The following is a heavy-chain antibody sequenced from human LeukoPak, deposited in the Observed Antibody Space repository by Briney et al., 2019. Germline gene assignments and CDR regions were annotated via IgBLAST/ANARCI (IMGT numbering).Heavy chain of an antibody. Sequence: SETLSLTCTVSGGSISSYYWSWIRQPAGKGLEWIGRIYTSGSTNYNPSLKSRVTMSVDTSKNQFSLKLSSVTAADTAVYYCARGGITMVRGVRINNFDYWGQGTLVTVSS. CDR1: GGSISSYY. CDR3: ARGGITMVRGVRINNFDY. J-gene: IGHJ4*02. D-gene: IGHD3-10*01. V-gene: IGHV4-4*07. CDR2: IYTSGST.